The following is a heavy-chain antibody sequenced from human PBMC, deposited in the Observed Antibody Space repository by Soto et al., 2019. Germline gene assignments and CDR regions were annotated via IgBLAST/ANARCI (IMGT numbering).Heavy chain of an antibody. D-gene: IGHD2-15*01. CDR2: ISASGGST. V-gene: IGHV3-23*01. CDR1: GFTFSSYA. Sequence: VQLLESGGGLVQPGGSLRLSCAASGFTFSSYALNWVRQAPGKGLEWVSAISASGGSTYYADSVKGRFAISRDNSKNTLYLQMNSLRAEDTAVYYCAKGPVGGGSWYSNWGQGTLVTVSS. CDR3: AKGPVGGGSWYSN. J-gene: IGHJ4*02.